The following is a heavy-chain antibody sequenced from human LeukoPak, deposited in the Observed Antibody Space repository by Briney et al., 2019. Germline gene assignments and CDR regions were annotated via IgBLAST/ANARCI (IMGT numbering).Heavy chain of an antibody. V-gene: IGHV4-59*08. CDR3: ARQREPGGYSSS. CDR2: INYSGST. Sequence: SETLSLTCTVSGGSISSYYWSWIRQPPGKGLEWIGYINYSGSTNYNPSLKSRVTISVDTSKNQFSLKLSSVTAADTAVYYCARQREPGGYSSSWGQGTLVTVSS. J-gene: IGHJ4*02. CDR1: GGSISSYY. D-gene: IGHD6-13*01.